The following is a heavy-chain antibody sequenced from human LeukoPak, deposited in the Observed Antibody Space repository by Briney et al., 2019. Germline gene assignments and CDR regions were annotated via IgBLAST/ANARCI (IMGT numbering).Heavy chain of an antibody. Sequence: GGSLRLSCAASGFTFSTYAMSWVRQAPGKGLEWVSTISGSGGSTYYADSVKGGFTISRDNSKNTLYLQMNSLRAEDTAIYYCAKVQDYDILTGYYIAGGKFDYWGQGTLVTVSS. V-gene: IGHV3-23*01. CDR2: ISGSGGST. D-gene: IGHD3-9*01. CDR3: AKVQDYDILTGYYIAGGKFDY. J-gene: IGHJ4*02. CDR1: GFTFSTYA.